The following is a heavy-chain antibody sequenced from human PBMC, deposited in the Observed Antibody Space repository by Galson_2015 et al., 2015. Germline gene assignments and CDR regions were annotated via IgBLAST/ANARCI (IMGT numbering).Heavy chain of an antibody. Sequence: PALVKPTQTLTLTCTFSGFSLSTSGVGVGWIRQPPGKALEWLALIYWNDDKRYSPSLKSRLTITKDTSKNQVVLTMTNMDPVDTATYYCAHRTVTTSAFDIWGQGTMVTVSS. CDR3: AHRTVTTSAFDI. J-gene: IGHJ3*02. CDR1: GFSLSTSGVG. V-gene: IGHV2-5*01. D-gene: IGHD4-17*01. CDR2: IYWNDDK.